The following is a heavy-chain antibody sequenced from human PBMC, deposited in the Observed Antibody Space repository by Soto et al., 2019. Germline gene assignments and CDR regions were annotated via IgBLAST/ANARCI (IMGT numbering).Heavy chain of an antibody. D-gene: IGHD3-16*01. CDR2: ISPFNGNT. Sequence: QVQLVQSGVEVKKPGASVRVSCKSSGYPFTHYGITWIRQARGQGLEWMGWISPFNGNTNYGQTLQGRVTLTTETSTSTVYMELRSLRSDDTAVYYCARDQSFDRTYYYGIDVW. CDR1: GYPFTHYG. CDR3: ARDQSFDRTYYYGIDV. V-gene: IGHV1-18*01. J-gene: IGHJ6*01.